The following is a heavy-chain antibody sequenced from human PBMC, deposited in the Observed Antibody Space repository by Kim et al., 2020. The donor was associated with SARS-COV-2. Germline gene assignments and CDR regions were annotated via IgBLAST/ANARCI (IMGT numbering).Heavy chain of an antibody. CDR2: IYYSGST. D-gene: IGHD3-10*01. Sequence: SETLSLTCAVSGGFISSGGYSWSWIRQPPGKGLDWIGYIYYSGSTYYNPSLKSRVTISVDRSKNQFSLKLSSVTAADTAVYYCATGYGTGSPYCMDVWG. CDR3: ATGYGTGSPYCMDV. J-gene: IGHJ6*01. CDR1: GGFISSGGYS. V-gene: IGHV4-30-2*01.